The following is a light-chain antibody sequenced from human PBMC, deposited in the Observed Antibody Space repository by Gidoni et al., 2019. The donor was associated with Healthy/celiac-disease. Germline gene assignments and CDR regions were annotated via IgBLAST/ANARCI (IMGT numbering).Light chain of an antibody. Sequence: EIVMTQSPATLSVSPGERATLSCRASQSVSSNLAWYQQKPGQAPRLRIYGSGSGTEFTLTISSLQSEDFAVYYCQQYNNWPQWTFGQGTKVEIK. CDR3: QQYNNWPQWT. CDR1: QSVSSN. V-gene: IGKV3-15*01. J-gene: IGKJ1*01.